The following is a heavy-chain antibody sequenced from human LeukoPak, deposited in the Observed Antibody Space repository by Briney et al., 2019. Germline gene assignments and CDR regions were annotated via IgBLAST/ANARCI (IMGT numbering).Heavy chain of an antibody. Sequence: GGSLRLSCAASGFTFSSYAMSWVRQAPGKGLEWVSAISGSGGSTYYADSVKGRFTISRDNSKNTLYLQMNSLRAEDTAVYYCAKATMIVVVTMVAFDYWSQGTLVTVSS. J-gene: IGHJ4*02. V-gene: IGHV3-23*01. CDR1: GFTFSSYA. CDR2: ISGSGGST. D-gene: IGHD3-22*01. CDR3: AKATMIVVVTMVAFDY.